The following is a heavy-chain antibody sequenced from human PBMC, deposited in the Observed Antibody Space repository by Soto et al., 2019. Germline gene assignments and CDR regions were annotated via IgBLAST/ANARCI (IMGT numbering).Heavy chain of an antibody. Sequence: EVQLVESGGGLVQPGGSLRLSCAASGFTFSKYWMHWVRQAPGKGLVWVARVSSDGSFTYYAESVKGRFTISRDNAQNTLYLQLSTLRPDATGVYYCAREGDMGSSAFDCWGQGTLVTVSS. D-gene: IGHD3-10*01. CDR1: GFTFSKYW. CDR2: VSSDGSFT. CDR3: AREGDMGSSAFDC. V-gene: IGHV3-74*01. J-gene: IGHJ4*02.